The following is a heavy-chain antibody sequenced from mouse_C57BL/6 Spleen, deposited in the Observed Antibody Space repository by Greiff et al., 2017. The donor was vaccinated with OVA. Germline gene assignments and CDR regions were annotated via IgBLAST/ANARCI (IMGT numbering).Heavy chain of an antibody. V-gene: IGHV1-80*01. J-gene: IGHJ2*01. CDR2: IYPGDGDT. CDR1: GYAFSSYW. D-gene: IGHD1-1*01. CDR3: ARKDYGSSFFDY. Sequence: VQLQQSGAELVKPGASVKISCKASGYAFSSYWMNWVKQRPGKGLEWIGQIYPGDGDTNYNGKFKGKATLTADKSSSTAYMQLSSLTSEDSAVYFCARKDYGSSFFDYWGQGTTLTASS.